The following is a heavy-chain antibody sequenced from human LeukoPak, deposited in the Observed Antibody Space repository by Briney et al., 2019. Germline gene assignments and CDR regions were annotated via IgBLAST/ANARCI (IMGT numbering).Heavy chain of an antibody. J-gene: IGHJ4*02. D-gene: IGHD6-19*01. CDR1: GGSISSYY. Sequence: SETLSLTCTVSGGSISSYYWSWIRQPPGKGPEWIGYIYYSGSTNYNPSLKSRVTMSVDTSKNQFSLKLSSVTAADTAVYYCASEGVSSGWSRFDYWGQGTLVTVSS. CDR3: ASEGVSSGWSRFDY. V-gene: IGHV4-59*12. CDR2: IYYSGST.